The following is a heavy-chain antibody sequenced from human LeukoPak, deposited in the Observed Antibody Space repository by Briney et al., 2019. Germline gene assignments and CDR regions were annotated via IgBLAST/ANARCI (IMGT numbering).Heavy chain of an antibody. Sequence: GGSLRLSCAASGFTFISYSMNWVRQAPGQGLEWVSSISSSSSYIYYADPVKGRFTISRDNAKNSLYLQMNSLRPEDAAVYFCTTWVGAHFDFWGQGTLVTVSS. J-gene: IGHJ4*02. CDR2: ISSSSSYI. CDR1: GFTFISYS. V-gene: IGHV3-21*04. CDR3: TTWVGAHFDF. D-gene: IGHD1-26*01.